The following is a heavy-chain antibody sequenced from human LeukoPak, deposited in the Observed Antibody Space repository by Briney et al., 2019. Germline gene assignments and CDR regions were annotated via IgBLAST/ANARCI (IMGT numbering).Heavy chain of an antibody. D-gene: IGHD1-26*01. V-gene: IGHV3-30*04. J-gene: IGHJ4*02. CDR2: ISYDGSNK. Sequence: GGSLRLSCAASGFTFSSYAMHWVRQAPGKGLEWVAVISYDGSNKYYADSVKGRFTISRDNAKNSLYLQMNSLRAEDTAVYYCARGAGELLFGYWGQGTLVTVSS. CDR1: GFTFSSYA. CDR3: ARGAGELLFGY.